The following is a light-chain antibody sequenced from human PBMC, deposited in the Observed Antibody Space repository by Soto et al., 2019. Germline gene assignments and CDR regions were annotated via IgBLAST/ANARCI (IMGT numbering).Light chain of an antibody. CDR3: QQRSKWPLT. V-gene: IGKV3-11*01. J-gene: IGKJ4*01. CDR1: QSVSSY. Sequence: EIVQTQSPATLSLSPGERATLSCRASQSVSSYLAWYQQKPGQAPRLLIYDASNRATGIPARFSGSGSGTDFTLTISSLEPEDFAVYYCQQRSKWPLTFGGGTKVEIK. CDR2: DAS.